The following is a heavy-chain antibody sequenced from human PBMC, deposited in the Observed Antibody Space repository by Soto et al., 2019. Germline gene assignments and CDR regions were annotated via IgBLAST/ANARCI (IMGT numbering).Heavy chain of an antibody. D-gene: IGHD3-10*01. CDR3: ASPSRLLWFGEFFY. V-gene: IGHV4-39*01. J-gene: IGHJ4*02. Sequence: ESLSLTCTVSVGSISSSSYYWGWILQPPGKGLEWIGSMYYIRSTYYNPSLKSRVTISVDTSKNQFSLKLSPVTAADTAVYYCASPSRLLWFGEFFYWGQGTLVTVSS. CDR1: VGSISSSSYY. CDR2: MYYIRST.